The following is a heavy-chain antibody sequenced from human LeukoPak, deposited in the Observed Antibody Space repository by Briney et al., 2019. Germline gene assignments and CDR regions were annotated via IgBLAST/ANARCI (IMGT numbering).Heavy chain of an antibody. CDR1: GFTFSNAW. V-gene: IGHV3-74*01. Sequence: GGSLRLSCVASGFTFSNAWISWVRQAPGKGLVWVSRINSDGSSTSYADSVKGRFTISRDNAKNTLYLQMNSLRAEDTAVYYCAREQSGPFYFDYWGQGTLVTVSS. J-gene: IGHJ4*02. D-gene: IGHD6-25*01. CDR3: AREQSGPFYFDY. CDR2: INSDGSST.